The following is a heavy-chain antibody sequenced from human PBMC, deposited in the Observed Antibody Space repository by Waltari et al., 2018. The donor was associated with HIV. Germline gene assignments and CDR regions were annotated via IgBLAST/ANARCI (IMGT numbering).Heavy chain of an antibody. CDR2: THYNGTT. D-gene: IGHD6-19*01. CDR1: GGALSRSIYF. CDR3: ARKGWLGGRYFQH. Sequence: QLQLRESGPGLVKPSGTLSLSCIVSGGALSRSIYFWGWIRQTPGKGLEWIGSTHYNGTTHYNPSLKSRVTISIDTSKNQFSLKVTAVTAADTAAYYWARKGWLGGRYFQHWGLGTLVTVSS. J-gene: IGHJ1*01. V-gene: IGHV4-39*01.